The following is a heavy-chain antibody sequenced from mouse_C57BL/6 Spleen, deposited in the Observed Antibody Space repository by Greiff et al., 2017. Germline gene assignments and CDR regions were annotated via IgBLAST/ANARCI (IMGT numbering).Heavy chain of an antibody. Sequence: QVQLQQSGAELVRPGASVKMSCKASGYTFTSYTMHWVKQRPGQGLEWIGYINPSSGYTKYNQKFKDKATLTADKSSSTAYMQLSSLTSEDAAVYYCARSGITTVVVDVWGTGTTVTVSS. CDR2: INPSSGYT. CDR3: ARSGITTVVVDV. V-gene: IGHV1-4*01. D-gene: IGHD1-1*01. CDR1: GYTFTSYT. J-gene: IGHJ1*03.